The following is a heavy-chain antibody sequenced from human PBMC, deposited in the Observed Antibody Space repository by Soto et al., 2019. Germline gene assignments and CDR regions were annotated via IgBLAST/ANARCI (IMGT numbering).Heavy chain of an antibody. D-gene: IGHD3-3*01. CDR2: IYYSGST. J-gene: IGHJ5*02. V-gene: IGHV4-59*01. CDR1: GGSISSYY. CDR3: ARVLFGRGNWFDP. Sequence: QVQLQESGPGLVKPSETLSLTCTVSGGSISSYYWGWIRQPPGKGLEWIGYIYYSGSTNYNPSLNSRVTISVDTSKNQFSLKLSSVTAADTAVYYCARVLFGRGNWFDPWGQGTLVTVSS.